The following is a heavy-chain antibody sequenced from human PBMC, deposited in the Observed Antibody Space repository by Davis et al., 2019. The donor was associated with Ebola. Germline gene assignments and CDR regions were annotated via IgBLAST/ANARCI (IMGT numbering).Heavy chain of an antibody. Sequence: ASVKVSCKASGYTFISYGISWVRQAPGQGLGWMGWISAYNGNTNYAQNVQGRVTMTTDTSTSTAYMEVGILRSDDTAVYYCARAQFPTTSDHWGQGTLVTVSS. D-gene: IGHD1-1*01. CDR1: GYTFISYG. CDR3: ARAQFPTTSDH. CDR2: ISAYNGNT. J-gene: IGHJ4*02. V-gene: IGHV1-18*04.